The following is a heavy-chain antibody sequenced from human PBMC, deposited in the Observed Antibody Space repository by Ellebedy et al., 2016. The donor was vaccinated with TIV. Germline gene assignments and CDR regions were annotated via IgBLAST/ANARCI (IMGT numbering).Heavy chain of an antibody. CDR1: GFTFSGYY. V-gene: IGHV3-11*04. D-gene: IGHD1-1*01. CDR2: ISYSGDLM. J-gene: IGHJ4*02. Sequence: PGGSLRLSCAASGFTFSGYYMSWFRQAPGKGPEWVSYISYSGDLMYYADSVKGRFTISRDNAKNSLYLQMNSLRAEDTAVYYCTRENWSIDYWGRGTLVTVSS. CDR3: TRENWSIDY.